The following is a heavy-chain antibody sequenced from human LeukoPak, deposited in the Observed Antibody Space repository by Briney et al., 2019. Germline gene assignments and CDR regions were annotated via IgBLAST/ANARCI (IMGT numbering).Heavy chain of an antibody. V-gene: IGHV4-61*01. J-gene: IGHJ5*02. CDR3: ARGYSSIRGWFDP. CDR2: IYYSGST. D-gene: IGHD6-13*01. Sequence: SETLSHTCTVSGGSVSSGSYYWNWIRQPPGKGLEWIGYIYYSGSTNYNPSLNSRVTISLDTSKNQFSLKLSSVTAADTAVFYCARGYSSIRGWFDPWGQGTPVTVSS. CDR1: GGSVSSGSYY.